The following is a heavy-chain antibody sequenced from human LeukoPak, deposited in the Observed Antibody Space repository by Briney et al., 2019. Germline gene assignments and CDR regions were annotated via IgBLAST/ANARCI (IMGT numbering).Heavy chain of an antibody. V-gene: IGHV1-69*04. CDR1: GCTFSNYA. J-gene: IGHJ6*02. CDR2: IIPILGIA. CDR3: ARDDYYGMDV. Sequence: SVKVSCKASGCTFSNYAMSWVRQAPGQGLEWMGRIIPILGIANYAQKFQGRVTITADKSTSTVYMELSSLRSEDTAVYYCARDDYYGMDVWGQGTMVTVSS.